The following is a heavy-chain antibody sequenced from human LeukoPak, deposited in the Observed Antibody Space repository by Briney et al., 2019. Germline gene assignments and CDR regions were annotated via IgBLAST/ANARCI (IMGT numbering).Heavy chain of an antibody. CDR2: IYSGGST. CDR3: ARGPFYYDSSGYSDY. D-gene: IGHD3-22*01. Sequence: PGGSLRLSCAGSGFTFDDYGMSWVRQAPGKGLEWVSVIYSGGSTYYADSVKGRFTISRDNSKNTLYLQMNSLRAEDTAVYYCARGPFYYDSSGYSDYWGQGTLVTVSS. V-gene: IGHV3-66*01. J-gene: IGHJ4*02. CDR1: GFTFDDYG.